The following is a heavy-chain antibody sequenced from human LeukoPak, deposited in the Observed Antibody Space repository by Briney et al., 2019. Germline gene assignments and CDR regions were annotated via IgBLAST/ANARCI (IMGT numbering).Heavy chain of an antibody. Sequence: SETLPLTCTVSGGSISSYYWSWIRQPPGKGLEWIGYIYYSGSTNYNPSLKSRVTISVDTSKNQFSLKLSSVTAADTAVYYCASRDYDSSGYHYWGQGTLVTVSS. J-gene: IGHJ4*02. CDR2: IYYSGST. D-gene: IGHD3-22*01. CDR3: ASRDYDSSGYHY. CDR1: GGSISSYY. V-gene: IGHV4-59*01.